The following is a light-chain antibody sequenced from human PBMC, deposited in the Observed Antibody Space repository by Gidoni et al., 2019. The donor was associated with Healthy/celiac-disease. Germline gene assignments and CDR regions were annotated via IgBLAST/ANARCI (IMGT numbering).Light chain of an antibody. CDR1: QSISSY. Sequence: DIQMTQSPSSLSASVGDRVTITCRASQSISSYLNWYQQKPGKAPKLLIYAASSLQSGVPSRFRGSGSGTNFTLTISSREPEDFATYYCQQGYSTPRTFGQGTKVEIK. CDR3: QQGYSTPRT. CDR2: AAS. V-gene: IGKV1-39*01. J-gene: IGKJ1*01.